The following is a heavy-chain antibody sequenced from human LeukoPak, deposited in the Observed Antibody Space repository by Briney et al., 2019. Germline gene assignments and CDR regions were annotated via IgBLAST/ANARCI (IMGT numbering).Heavy chain of an antibody. CDR2: ISSSSSYI. D-gene: IGHD6-19*01. CDR1: GFTFSSYS. CDR3: VRDRSWGSSGWSLPY. V-gene: IGHV3-21*01. J-gene: IGHJ4*02. Sequence: GGSLRLSCAASGFTFSSYSMIWVRQGPGKGLEWVSSISSSSSYIYYADSVKGRFTISRDNAKNSLYLQMNSLRAEDTAVYYCVRDRSWGSSGWSLPYWGQGTLVTVSS.